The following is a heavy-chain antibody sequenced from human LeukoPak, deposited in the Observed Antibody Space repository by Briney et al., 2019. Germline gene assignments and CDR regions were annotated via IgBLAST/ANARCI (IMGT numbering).Heavy chain of an antibody. CDR2: ISAYNGNT. J-gene: IGHJ4*02. CDR3: ARDVAIVVRGAFDY. CDR1: GYTFTSYG. V-gene: IGHV1-18*04. Sequence: ASVKLSCKASGYTFTSYGISWVRQAPGQGLEWVGWISAYNGNTNYAQKLQGRVTMTTDTSTSTAYMELRSLRSDDTAVYYCARDVAIVVRGAFDYWGQGTLVTVSS. D-gene: IGHD3-10*01.